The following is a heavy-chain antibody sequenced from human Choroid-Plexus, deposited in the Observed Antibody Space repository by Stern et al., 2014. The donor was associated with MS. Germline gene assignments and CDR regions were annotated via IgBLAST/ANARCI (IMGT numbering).Heavy chain of an antibody. D-gene: IGHD2/OR15-2a*01. CDR3: AKDRQYLTYFFDH. V-gene: IGHV3-30*18. CDR1: GFTFGSCA. J-gene: IGHJ5*02. Sequence: VQLVESGGGVVQPGRPLRLSCVASGFTFGSCAMHWVRQAPGKGLEWMAGVSYDGSNKYYGDSVKGRFTISRDNSQNTLYMQMSSLRPEDTAVYYCAKDRQYLTYFFDHWGQGSLVTVSS. CDR2: VSYDGSNK.